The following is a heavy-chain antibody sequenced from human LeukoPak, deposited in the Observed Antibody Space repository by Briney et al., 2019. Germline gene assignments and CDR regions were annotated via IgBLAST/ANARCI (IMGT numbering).Heavy chain of an antibody. V-gene: IGHV4-30-4*08. D-gene: IGHD2-2*01. Sequence: PSQTLSLTCTVSGGSISSGDYYWSWIRQPPGKGLEWIGYIYYSGSTYYNPSLKSRVTISVDTSKNQFSLKLSSVTAADTAVYYCARESIVVPAAIDCWGQGTLVTVSS. CDR1: GGSISSGDYY. CDR3: ARESIVVPAAIDC. CDR2: IYYSGST. J-gene: IGHJ4*02.